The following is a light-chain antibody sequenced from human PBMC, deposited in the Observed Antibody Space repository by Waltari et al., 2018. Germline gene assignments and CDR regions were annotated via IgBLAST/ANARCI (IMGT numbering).Light chain of an antibody. CDR3: AAWDDSLNAVV. V-gene: IGLV1-36*01. J-gene: IGLJ2*01. Sequence: QSVLTQPPSVSEAPRPRVTISCPRSRSNIGNNAVNWYQQPPGEAPKLLIYYDDLLPSGVSDRFSGSKSGTSASMAIGGLLSEDEGDYYCAAWDDSLNAVVFGGGTKLTVL. CDR2: YDD. CDR1: RSNIGNNA.